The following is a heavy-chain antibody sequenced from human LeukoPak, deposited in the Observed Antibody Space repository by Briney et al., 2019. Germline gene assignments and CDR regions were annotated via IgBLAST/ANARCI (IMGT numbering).Heavy chain of an antibody. D-gene: IGHD3-10*01. CDR1: GGSISRGSYY. CDR3: ARAPPLYYYGSSYYYYYYMDV. V-gene: IGHV4-61*02. J-gene: IGHJ6*03. Sequence: SETLSLTCTVSGGSISRGSYYWSWIRQPAGKGLEWIGRIYTSGSTNYNPSLKSRVTISVDTSKNQFSLELTSVTAADTARYYCARAPPLYYYGSSYYYYYYMDVWGKGTTVTISS. CDR2: IYTSGST.